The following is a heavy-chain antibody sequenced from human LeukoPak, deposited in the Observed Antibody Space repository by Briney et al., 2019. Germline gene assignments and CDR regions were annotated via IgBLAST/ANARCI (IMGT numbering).Heavy chain of an antibody. CDR1: GFTFSSYA. J-gene: IGHJ4*02. Sequence: PGGSLRLSCVASGFTFSSYAMSWVRQAPGKGLEWVSSVSGGGGTAYYADSVTGRFTISRDNSNNTLYLQMNSLRAEDTAVYYCAKPRGLAIVGAHFDYWGQGTLVTVSS. CDR2: VSGGGGTA. CDR3: AKPRGLAIVGAHFDY. V-gene: IGHV3-23*01. D-gene: IGHD1-26*01.